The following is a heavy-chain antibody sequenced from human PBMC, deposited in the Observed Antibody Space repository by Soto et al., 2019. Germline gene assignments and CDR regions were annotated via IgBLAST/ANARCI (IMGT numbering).Heavy chain of an antibody. CDR2: IYYSGST. V-gene: IGHV4-59*08. CDR1: GGSISSYY. CDR3: ARARGYSCERPLDY. Sequence: QVQLQESGPGLVKPSETLSLTCTVSGGSISSYYWSWIRKPPGTGLEWSGYIYYSGSTNSNPTLKLLVPISVDTSSNQYYLKLSSVTAADTPVYYCARARGYSCERPLDYWGQGSLVTVCS. J-gene: IGHJ4*02. D-gene: IGHD5-18*01.